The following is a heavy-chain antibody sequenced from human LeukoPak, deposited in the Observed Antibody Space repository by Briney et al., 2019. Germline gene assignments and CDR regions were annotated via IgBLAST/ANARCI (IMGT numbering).Heavy chain of an antibody. CDR1: GFTFSSYS. V-gene: IGHV3-48*01. Sequence: GGSLRLSCAASGFTFSSYSMNWVRQAPGKGLEWVSYISSSSSTIYYADSVKGRFTISRDNAKNSLYLQMNSLRAEDTAVYYCARVAIRYSSILFDYWGQGTLVTVSS. CDR3: ARVAIRYSSILFDY. D-gene: IGHD6-13*01. CDR2: ISSSSSTI. J-gene: IGHJ4*02.